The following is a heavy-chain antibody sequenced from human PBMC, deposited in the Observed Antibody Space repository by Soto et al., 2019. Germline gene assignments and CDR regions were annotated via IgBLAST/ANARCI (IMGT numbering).Heavy chain of an antibody. V-gene: IGHV1-2*02. J-gene: IGHJ3*02. CDR2: INPNSGGT. Sequence: QVQLVQSGAEVKKPGAAVKVCSKASGYTFTGNYMHWVRQAPGQGLEWMGWINPNSGGTNYAQKFQDRVTVTRDTSISTAYMELSRLRSDDTAVYYCARDGDSSSPFDIWGQGTMVTVSS. CDR1: GYTFTGNY. CDR3: ARDGDSSSPFDI. D-gene: IGHD6-6*01.